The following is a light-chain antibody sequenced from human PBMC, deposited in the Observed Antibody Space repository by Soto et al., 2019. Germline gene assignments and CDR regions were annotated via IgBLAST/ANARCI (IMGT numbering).Light chain of an antibody. CDR2: GAS. J-gene: IGKJ1*01. V-gene: IGKV3-15*01. Sequence: EIVLTQSPATLSVSPGGRATLSCRASQNVMYNLAWYQQKPGQAPRLLVYGASTRATDAPSRFRGSGSGTEFSLTISSLQSEDYATYFCQQYSSWPRTFGQGSRVEIK. CDR1: QNVMYN. CDR3: QQYSSWPRT.